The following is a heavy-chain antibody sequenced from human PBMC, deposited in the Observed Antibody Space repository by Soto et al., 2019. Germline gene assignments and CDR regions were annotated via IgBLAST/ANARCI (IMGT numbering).Heavy chain of an antibody. J-gene: IGHJ4*02. D-gene: IGHD3-16*01. CDR1: GGSITSSDNY. CDR2: IYYSGNT. CDR3: AREGGESSDGLYYFDS. Sequence: SETLSLTCTVSGGSITSSDNYWSWIRQPPGKGLEWIGHIYYSGNTDYNPSLKSRLAISIDTSKNQFSLKLSSVTAADTAVYFCAREGGESSDGLYYFDSWGQGSQVTVSS. V-gene: IGHV4-30-4*01.